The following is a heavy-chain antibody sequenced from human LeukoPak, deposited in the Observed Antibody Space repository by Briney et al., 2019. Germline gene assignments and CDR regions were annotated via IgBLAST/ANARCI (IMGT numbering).Heavy chain of an antibody. D-gene: IGHD3-10*01. CDR3: ARFDLWFGELL. J-gene: IGHJ4*02. V-gene: IGHV4-38-2*02. CDR2: IYHSGST. Sequence: PSETLSLTCTVSGYSISSNYYWGWIRQPPGKGLEWIGTIYHSGSTYYNPSLKSRVTISVDTSKNQFSLKLSSVTAADTAVYYCARFDLWFGELLWGQGTLVTVSS. CDR1: GYSISSNYY.